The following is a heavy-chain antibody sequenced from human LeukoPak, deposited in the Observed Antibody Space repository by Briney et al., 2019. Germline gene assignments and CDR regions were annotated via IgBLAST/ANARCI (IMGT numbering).Heavy chain of an antibody. Sequence: GGSLRLSCEASGFTFSSYEMSWVRQAPGKGLEWVSYISIGGDTIHYADSVKGRFTISRDNAKKSLYLQMNSLRGEDTAVYYCARPLGYSGSGSYYAYWGQGTLVTVSA. CDR3: ARPLGYSGSGSYYAY. CDR2: ISIGGDTI. J-gene: IGHJ4*02. CDR1: GFTFSSYE. D-gene: IGHD3-10*01. V-gene: IGHV3-48*03.